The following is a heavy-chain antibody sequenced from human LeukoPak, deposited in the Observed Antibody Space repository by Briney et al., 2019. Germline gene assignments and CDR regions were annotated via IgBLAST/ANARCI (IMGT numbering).Heavy chain of an antibody. CDR1: GGSINSSDHY. V-gene: IGHV4-39*01. J-gene: IGHJ3*02. D-gene: IGHD3-3*01. Sequence: SETLSLTCTVSGGSINSSDHYWAWNRQPPGKGLEWIGSKYYSGDTYYSPSLKSRVTISVDTSRNKFALKLNSVTAADTAVYFCARHRLEGDTFDIWGQGTKVTVSS. CDR3: ARHRLEGDTFDI. CDR2: KYYSGDT.